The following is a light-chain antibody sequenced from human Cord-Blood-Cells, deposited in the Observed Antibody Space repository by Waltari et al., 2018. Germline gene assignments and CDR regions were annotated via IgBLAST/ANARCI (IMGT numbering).Light chain of an antibody. Sequence: QSALTQPRSVSGSPGQSVTISCTGTSSDVGGYNYVSWYPQHPGKAPKLMIYDVSKRPSVVPDRFSGSKSGNTASLTISGLQAEDEADYYCCSYAGSYTFYVFGTGTKVTVL. CDR2: DVS. CDR3: CSYAGSYTFYV. V-gene: IGLV2-11*01. CDR1: SSDVGGYNY. J-gene: IGLJ1*01.